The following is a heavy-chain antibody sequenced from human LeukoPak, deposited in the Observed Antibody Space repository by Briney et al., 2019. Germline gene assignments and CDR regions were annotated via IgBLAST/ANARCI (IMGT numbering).Heavy chain of an antibody. CDR3: ARLISGTMLDY. CDR2: IDYSGRT. CDR1: GGSISSYY. D-gene: IGHD1-7*01. V-gene: IGHV4-39*01. J-gene: IGHJ4*02. Sequence: PSETLSLTCTVSGGSISSYYWGWIRQPPGKGLEWFGSIDYSGRTSYNPSLKSRVTISADTSKNQFSLKLSSVTAADTAVYYCARLISGTMLDYWGQGTLVTVPS.